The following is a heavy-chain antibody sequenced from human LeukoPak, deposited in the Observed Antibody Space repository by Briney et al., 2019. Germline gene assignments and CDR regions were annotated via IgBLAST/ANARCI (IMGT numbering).Heavy chain of an antibody. CDR1: GFTFSSYW. V-gene: IGHV3-74*01. CDR3: AGEPYYYGSALDY. CDR2: INSDGSST. D-gene: IGHD3-10*01. Sequence: GGSLRLSCAASGFTFSSYWMHWVRQAPGKGLVWVSRINSDGSSTSYADSVKGRFTISRDNAKNTLYLQMNSLRAEDTAVYYCAGEPYYYGSALDYWGQGTLVTVSS. J-gene: IGHJ4*02.